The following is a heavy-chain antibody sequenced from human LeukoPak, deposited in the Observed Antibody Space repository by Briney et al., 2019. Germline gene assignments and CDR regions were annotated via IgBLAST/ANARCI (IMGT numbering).Heavy chain of an antibody. V-gene: IGHV1-46*01. CDR2: INPSGGST. J-gene: IGHJ4*02. D-gene: IGHD2-2*01. CDR1: GYTFTSYY. CDR3: ARGSIVVVPAAGGDY. Sequence: ASVTVSCKASGYTFTSYYMHWVRQAPGQGLEWMGIINPSGGSTSYAQKFQGRVTMTRDTSTSTVYMELSSLRSEDTAVYYCARGSIVVVPAAGGDYWGQGTLVSVSS.